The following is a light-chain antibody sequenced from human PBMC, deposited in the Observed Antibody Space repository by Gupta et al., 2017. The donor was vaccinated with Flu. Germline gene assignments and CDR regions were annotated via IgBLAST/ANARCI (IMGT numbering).Light chain of an antibody. CDR2: KDS. CDR1: ALPKQY. J-gene: IGLJ2*01. CDR3: QSADSSGTYSVV. Sequence: SYELTQPPSVSVSPGQTARITCSGDALPKQYAYWYQQKPGQAPVLVIYKDSERPSGIPERFSGSSSGTTVTLTISXVXAEDEAXYYCQSADSSGTYSVVFGGGTKLTVL. V-gene: IGLV3-25*02.